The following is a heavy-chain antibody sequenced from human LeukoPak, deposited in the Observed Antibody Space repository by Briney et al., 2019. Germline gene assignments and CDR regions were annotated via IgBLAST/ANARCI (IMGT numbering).Heavy chain of an antibody. J-gene: IGHJ4*02. CDR2: FDPEDGET. Sequence: ASVKVSCKVSGYTLTELSMHWVRQAPGKGLEWMGGFDPEDGETIYAQKFQGRVTMTEDTSTDAAYMELNSLRAEDTAVYYCAKDGRHFAFEYFEDWGQGTLVTVSS. D-gene: IGHD3-9*01. CDR3: AKDGRHFAFEYFED. CDR1: GYTLTELS. V-gene: IGHV1-24*01.